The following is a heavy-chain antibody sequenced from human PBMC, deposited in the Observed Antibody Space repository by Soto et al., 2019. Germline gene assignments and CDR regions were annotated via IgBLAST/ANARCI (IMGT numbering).Heavy chain of an antibody. V-gene: IGHV3-9*01. Sequence: EVPLVESGGGLVQPGRSLRLSCAASGFTFDDYAMHWVRQAPGKGLEWVSGISWNSGSIGYADSVKGRFTISRDNAKNSLYLQMNSLRTEDTALYYCAKDATYDGYWYFDLWGRGTLVTVSS. CDR1: GFTFDDYA. J-gene: IGHJ2*01. CDR3: AKDATYDGYWYFDL. D-gene: IGHD3-16*01. CDR2: ISWNSGSI.